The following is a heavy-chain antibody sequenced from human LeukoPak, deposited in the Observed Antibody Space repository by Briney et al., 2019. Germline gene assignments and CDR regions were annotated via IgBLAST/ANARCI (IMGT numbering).Heavy chain of an antibody. CDR3: GRDRILLFDSFAFDI. V-gene: IGHV4-39*07. Sequence: SETLSLTCTVSGGSISSSTYYRGWIRQPPGKGLEWIGSMYYSGTFYYNPSLKSRVTISVDTSKNQFSLKLRSVTAADTAVYYCGRDRILLFDSFAFDIWGQGTMVTVSS. CDR2: MYYSGTF. CDR1: GGSISSSTYY. J-gene: IGHJ3*02. D-gene: IGHD3-10*01.